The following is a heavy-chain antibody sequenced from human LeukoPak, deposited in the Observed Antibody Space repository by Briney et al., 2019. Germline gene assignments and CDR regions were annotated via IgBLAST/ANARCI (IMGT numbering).Heavy chain of an antibody. D-gene: IGHD3-22*01. J-gene: IGHJ4*02. Sequence: GGSLRLSCAASGFTFSSYSMNWVRQAPGKGLEWVSSISSSSSYIYYAESVKGRFTISRDNAKNSLYLQMNSLRAEDTAVYYCAREIKYYYDSSGYLRFDYWGQGTLVTVSS. CDR3: AREIKYYYDSSGYLRFDY. CDR2: ISSSSSYI. V-gene: IGHV3-21*01. CDR1: GFTFSSYS.